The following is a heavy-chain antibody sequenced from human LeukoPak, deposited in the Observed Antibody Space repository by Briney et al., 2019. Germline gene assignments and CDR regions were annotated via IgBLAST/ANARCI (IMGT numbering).Heavy chain of an antibody. Sequence: PSETLSLTCSVSGGSISSYYWNWIRQPPGKGLEWIGYIHYSGSTNYNPSLKSRVTISVDTSKNQFSLRLSSVTAADTAVYYCARDPCSGGSCYGGFDYWGQGTLVTVSS. CDR3: ARDPCSGGSCYGGFDY. CDR2: IHYSGST. D-gene: IGHD2-15*01. V-gene: IGHV4-59*01. J-gene: IGHJ4*02. CDR1: GGSISSYY.